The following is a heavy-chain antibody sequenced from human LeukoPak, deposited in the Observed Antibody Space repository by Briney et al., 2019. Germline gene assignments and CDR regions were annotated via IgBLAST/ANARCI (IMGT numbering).Heavy chain of an antibody. CDR3: ARAAGTTYWFDP. Sequence: SETLSLTCTVSGYSISSGYYWGWIRQPPGKGLEWIGGIYHSGSTYYNPSLKSRVTISVDTSKNQFSLKLSSVTAADTAVYYCARAAGTTYWFDPWGQGTLVTVSS. J-gene: IGHJ5*02. CDR1: GYSISSGYY. CDR2: IYHSGST. V-gene: IGHV4-38-2*02. D-gene: IGHD1-7*01.